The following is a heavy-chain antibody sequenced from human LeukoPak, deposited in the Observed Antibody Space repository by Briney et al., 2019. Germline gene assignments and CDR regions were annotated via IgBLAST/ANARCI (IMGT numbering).Heavy chain of an antibody. J-gene: IGHJ4*02. CDR3: TRDIRSHYFDY. Sequence: GGSLRLSCTASRFTFSHYGMHWVRQAPGKGLEWLAVIFYDGSKQLYADSVKGRFTISRDNSKNTLYLEMNSLRAEDTAVYYCTRDIRSHYFDYWGQGTLVTVSS. CDR2: IFYDGSKQ. CDR1: RFTFSHYG. V-gene: IGHV3-33*01. D-gene: IGHD1-26*01.